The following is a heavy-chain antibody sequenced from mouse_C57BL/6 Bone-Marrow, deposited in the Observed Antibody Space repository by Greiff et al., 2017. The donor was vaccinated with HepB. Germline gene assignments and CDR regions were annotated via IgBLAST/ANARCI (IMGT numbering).Heavy chain of an antibody. CDR1: GYTFTDYN. CDR3: ASGGLPFAY. J-gene: IGHJ3*01. V-gene: IGHV1-22*01. CDR2: INPNNGGT. Sequence: DVQLVESGPELVKPGASVKMSCKASGYTFTDYNMHWVKQSHGKSLEWIGYINPNNGGTSYNQKFKGKATLTVNKSSSTAYMELRSLTSEDSAVYYCASGGLPFAYWGQGTLVTVSA. D-gene: IGHD2-4*01.